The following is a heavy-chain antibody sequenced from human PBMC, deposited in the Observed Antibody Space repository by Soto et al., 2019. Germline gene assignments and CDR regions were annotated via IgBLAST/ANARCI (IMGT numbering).Heavy chain of an antibody. CDR3: ARESGGATATFDYYYFYMDV. J-gene: IGHJ6*03. CDR1: GDTFNDYY. D-gene: IGHD5-12*01. CDR2: INPNGGVT. V-gene: IGHV1-2*04. Sequence: QVQLLQSGAEVKKPGASVTVSCRSSGDTFNDYYIHWVLQAPGQGLEWMGWINPNGGVTKYAQKFQGSVSMTRDTSIRTFYMQLSRLRSDDTAVYYCARESGGATATFDYYYFYMDVWGTGTTVTVSS.